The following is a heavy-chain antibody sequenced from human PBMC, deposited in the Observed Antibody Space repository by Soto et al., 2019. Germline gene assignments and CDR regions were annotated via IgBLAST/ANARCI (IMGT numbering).Heavy chain of an antibody. D-gene: IGHD1-26*01. Sequence: QVQLVESGGGVVQPGRSLRLSCVGSGFTFSSYGMNWVRQAPGKGLEWLAVISFDGNYKYHADSVKGRFTISRDNSKNTQFLEMSSLRPEDTAVYYDVKVNFHSGSDENWYFDLLGHGTLVTVSS. V-gene: IGHV3-30*18. CDR2: ISFDGNYK. J-gene: IGHJ2*01. CDR3: VKVNFHSGSDENWYFDL. CDR1: GFTFSSYG.